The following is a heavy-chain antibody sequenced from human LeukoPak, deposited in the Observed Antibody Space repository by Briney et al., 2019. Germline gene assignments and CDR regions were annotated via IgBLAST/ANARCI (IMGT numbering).Heavy chain of an antibody. Sequence: GSLRLSCAASGFTFSSYSMNWVRQAPGKGLEWVSSISSSSSYIYYADSVKGRFTISRDNAKNSLYLQMNSLRAEDTAVYYCARDARNLAAAIYYGMDVWGQGTTVTVSS. CDR2: ISSSSSYI. D-gene: IGHD6-13*01. J-gene: IGHJ6*02. CDR1: GFTFSSYS. CDR3: ARDARNLAAAIYYGMDV. V-gene: IGHV3-21*01.